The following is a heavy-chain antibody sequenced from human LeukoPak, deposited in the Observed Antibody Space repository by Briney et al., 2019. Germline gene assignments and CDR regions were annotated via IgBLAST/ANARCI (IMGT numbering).Heavy chain of an antibody. Sequence: GGSLRLSCAASGFTFSSYWMSWVRQAPGKGLEWVANIKQDGSEKYYVDSVKGRFTISRDNAKNSLYLQMNSLRAEDTAVYYCARDGRSYSSSWYFWFDPWGQGTLATVSS. CDR3: ARDGRSYSSSWYFWFDP. J-gene: IGHJ5*02. CDR2: IKQDGSEK. D-gene: IGHD6-13*01. CDR1: GFTFSSYW. V-gene: IGHV3-7*01.